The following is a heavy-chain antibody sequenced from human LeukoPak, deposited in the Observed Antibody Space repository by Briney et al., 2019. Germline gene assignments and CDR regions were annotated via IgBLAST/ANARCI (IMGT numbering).Heavy chain of an antibody. CDR1: GGTFSSYA. CDR3: ARSGVRGVIRAYYFDY. CDR2: IIPIFGTA. Sequence: AASVKVSCKASGGTFSSYAISWVRQAPGQGLEWMGGIIPIFGTANYAQKFQGRVTITADESTSTAYMELSSLRSEDTAVYYCARSGVRGVIRAYYFDYWGQGTLVTVSS. J-gene: IGHJ4*02. V-gene: IGHV1-69*01. D-gene: IGHD3-10*01.